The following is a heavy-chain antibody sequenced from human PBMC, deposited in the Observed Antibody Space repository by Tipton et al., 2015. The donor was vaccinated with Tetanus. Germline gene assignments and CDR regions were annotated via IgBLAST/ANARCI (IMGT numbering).Heavy chain of an antibody. CDR3: ARQNSREVWLQKKWTMFFYGLDV. CDR2: IYYSGTT. J-gene: IGHJ6*02. D-gene: IGHD3-10*02. Sequence: LRLSCTVSDGPVSSGGHYWGWVRQLPGKGLEWIGCIYYSGTTYYNPSLRSRLSISVDTSKNQFSLRLASVTAADTAVYYCARQNSREVWLQKKWTMFFYGLDVWGQGTTVTVSS. V-gene: IGHV4-31*03. CDR1: DGPVSSGGHY.